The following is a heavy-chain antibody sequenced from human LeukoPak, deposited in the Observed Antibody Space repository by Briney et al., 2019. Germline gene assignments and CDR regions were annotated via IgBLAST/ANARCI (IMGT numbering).Heavy chain of an antibody. CDR2: ISADSATT. D-gene: IGHD3/OR15-3a*01. Sequence: GGSLRLSCAASGFNFGSYSMTWVRQAPGKGLEWVSVISADSATTFYADSVKGRFTISRDNAKNSLYLEMDSLRAEDTAVYYCARALNLLDPVTLDNWGQGTLVTVSS. CDR3: ARALNLLDPVTLDN. CDR1: GFNFGSYS. V-gene: IGHV3-23*01. J-gene: IGHJ4*02.